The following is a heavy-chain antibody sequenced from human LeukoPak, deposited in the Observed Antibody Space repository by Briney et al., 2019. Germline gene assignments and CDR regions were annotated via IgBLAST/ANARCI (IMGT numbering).Heavy chain of an antibody. CDR3: ARLAADSYAFDY. CDR1: GYSFTSSW. V-gene: IGHV5-51*01. D-gene: IGHD5-18*01. CDR2: IYPGDSDT. J-gene: IGHJ4*02. Sequence: GESLKISCNGSGYSFTSSWIGWVRQMHVKGLEWMGIIYPGDSDTRYSPSFQGQVTISAEKSITTAYLQWSSLKASDTAMYYCARLAADSYAFDYWGEGTLVTVSS.